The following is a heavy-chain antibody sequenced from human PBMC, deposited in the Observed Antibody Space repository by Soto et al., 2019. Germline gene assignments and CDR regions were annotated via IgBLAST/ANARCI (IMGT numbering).Heavy chain of an antibody. Sequence: QVQLQESGPGLVKPSGTLSLTCAVSGGSISSSNWWSWVRQPPGKGLEWIGEIYHSGSTNYNPSLKSRVTISVDKSKNQFSLKLSSVTAADTAVYYCARSPLYGSGWFGTRYYFDYWGQGTLVTVSS. J-gene: IGHJ4*02. CDR1: GGSISSSNW. CDR3: ARSPLYGSGWFGTRYYFDY. V-gene: IGHV4-4*02. D-gene: IGHD6-19*01. CDR2: IYHSGST.